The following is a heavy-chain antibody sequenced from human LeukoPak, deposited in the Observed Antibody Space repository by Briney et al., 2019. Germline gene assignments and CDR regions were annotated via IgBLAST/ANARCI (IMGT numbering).Heavy chain of an antibody. CDR1: GGSISSYY. CDR3: ARDNVDTTLVGGAYYYYYNGMDV. V-gene: IGHV4-59*01. D-gene: IGHD5-18*01. CDR2: IFYSGGT. Sequence: PSETLSLTCTVSGGSISSYYWSWIRQPPGKGLEWIGYIFYSGGTNYNPSLKSRVTLSVDTSKNQFSLRLSSVTAADTAVYYCARDNVDTTLVGGAYYYYYNGMDVWGQGTTVTVSS. J-gene: IGHJ6*02.